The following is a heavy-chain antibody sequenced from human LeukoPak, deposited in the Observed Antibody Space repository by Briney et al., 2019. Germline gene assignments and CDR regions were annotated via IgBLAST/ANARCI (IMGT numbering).Heavy chain of an antibody. D-gene: IGHD3-10*01. J-gene: IGHJ4*02. Sequence: ASVKVSCKASGYTFTSYDINWVRQATGQGLEWMGWINPNSGNTGYAQKFQGRVTITRNTSISTAYMELSNLRSEDTAVYYCARVYSLRVRGVMFYWGQGTLVTVSS. CDR2: INPNSGNT. CDR1: GYTFTSYD. CDR3: ARVYSLRVRGVMFY. V-gene: IGHV1-8*03.